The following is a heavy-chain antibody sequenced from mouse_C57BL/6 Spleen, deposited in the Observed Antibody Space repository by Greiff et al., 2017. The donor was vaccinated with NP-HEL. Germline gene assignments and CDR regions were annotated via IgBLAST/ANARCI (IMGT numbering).Heavy chain of an antibody. Sequence: DVQLVESGPGLVKPSQSLSLTCSVTGYSITSGYYWYWIRQFPGNKLEWMGYISYDGSNNYNPSLKNRISITRDTSKNQFFLKLNSVTTEDTATYYSAREGNDYGFAYWGQGTLVTVSA. CDR2: ISYDGSN. CDR3: AREGNDYGFAY. CDR1: GYSITSGYY. V-gene: IGHV3-6*01. D-gene: IGHD2-4*01. J-gene: IGHJ3*01.